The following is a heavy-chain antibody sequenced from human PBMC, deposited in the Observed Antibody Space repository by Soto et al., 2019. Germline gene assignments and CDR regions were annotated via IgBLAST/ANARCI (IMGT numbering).Heavy chain of an antibody. CDR1: GFTFSSYG. D-gene: IGHD1-20*01. V-gene: IGHV3-33*01. CDR3: ARDFITATTSGMDI. Sequence: QVQLVESGGGVVQPGRSLRLSCATSGFTFSSYGMHWVRRAPGKGLEWVAAIWYDGSNIYYADSVKGRFTISRDNSKNTLYLQMNNLRAEDTAVYYCARDFITATTSGMDIWGQGTTVTVSS. J-gene: IGHJ6*02. CDR2: IWYDGSNI.